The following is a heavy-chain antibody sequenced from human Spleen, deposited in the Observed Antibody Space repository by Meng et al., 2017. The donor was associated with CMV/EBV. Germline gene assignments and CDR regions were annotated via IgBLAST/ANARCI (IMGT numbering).Heavy chain of an antibody. CDR1: GFTFSNAW. CDR3: AKGGYSDYGYTYYGLDV. D-gene: IGHD4-11*01. Sequence: GESLKISCAASGFTFSNAWMSWVRQAPGQGLEWVALVWYDGSNKYYTDSVKGRFTVSRDNSKNTLYLQMSSLRAEDTAVYYCAKGGYSDYGYTYYGLDVWGQGTTVTVSS. J-gene: IGHJ6*02. CDR2: VWYDGSNK. V-gene: IGHV3-33*06.